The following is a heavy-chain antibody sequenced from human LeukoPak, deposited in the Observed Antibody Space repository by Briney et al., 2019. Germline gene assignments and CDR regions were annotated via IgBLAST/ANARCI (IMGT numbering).Heavy chain of an antibody. CDR1: GFTFSSYA. J-gene: IGHJ4*02. Sequence: GGSLRLSCAASGFTFSSYAMHWVRQAPGKGLEWVAIIWYDGSDKYYGDSVKGRFTVSRDNLKNTLYLQMNSLRAEDTAVYYCARDLNREDFDYWGQGTLVVASS. CDR3: ARDLNREDFDY. D-gene: IGHD3-9*01. V-gene: IGHV3-33*08. CDR2: IWYDGSDK.